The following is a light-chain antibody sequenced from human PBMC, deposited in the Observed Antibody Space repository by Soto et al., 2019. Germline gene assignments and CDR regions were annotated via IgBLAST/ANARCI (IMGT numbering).Light chain of an antibody. CDR1: SXDVGGYKY. V-gene: IGLV2-8*01. J-gene: IGLJ1*01. Sequence: QSVLTQPPSASGSPGQSVTISCTGTSXDVGGYKYVSWYQQYPGKAPKLMIYAVNKRPSGVPDRFSGSKSGNTASLTVSGLQAEDEADYYCSSYAGSNNYVFGTGTKVTVL. CDR3: SSYAGSNNYV. CDR2: AVN.